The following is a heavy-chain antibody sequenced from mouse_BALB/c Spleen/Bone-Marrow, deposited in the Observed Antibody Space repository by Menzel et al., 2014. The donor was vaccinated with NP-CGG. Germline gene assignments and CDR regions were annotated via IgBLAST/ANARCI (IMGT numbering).Heavy chain of an antibody. CDR1: GYSITSDYA. Sequence: VQLQQSGPGLVKPSQSLSLTCTVTGYSITSDYAWNWIRQFPGNKLEWMGYISYSGNTSYNPSLKSRISITRDTSKNQFFLQLNSVTTEDTAIYYCARSVYYGSSYVDYWGQGTTLTVSS. J-gene: IGHJ2*01. D-gene: IGHD1-1*01. CDR3: ARSVYYGSSYVDY. V-gene: IGHV3-2*02. CDR2: ISYSGNT.